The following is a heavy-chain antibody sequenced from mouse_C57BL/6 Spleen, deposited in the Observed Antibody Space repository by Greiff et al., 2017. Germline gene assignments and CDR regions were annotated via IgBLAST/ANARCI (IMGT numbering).Heavy chain of an antibody. J-gene: IGHJ2*01. V-gene: IGHV1-69*01. CDR1: GYTFTSYW. CDR3: ARRGVREGYYFDY. CDR2: IDPSDSYT. Sequence: QVQLQQPGAELVMPGASVKLSCKASGYTFTSYWMHWVKQRPGQGLEWIGEIDPSDSYTNYNQKFKGKSTLTVDKSSSTAYMQLNSLTSEDSAVYYCARRGVREGYYFDYWGQGTTLTVSS. D-gene: IGHD2-14*01.